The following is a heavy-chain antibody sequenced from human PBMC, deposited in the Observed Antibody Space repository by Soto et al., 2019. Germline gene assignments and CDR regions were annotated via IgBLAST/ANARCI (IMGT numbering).Heavy chain of an antibody. Sequence: QVQLQESGPGLVKPSGTLSLTCAVFGGSISNSNWWTWVRQPPGKGLDWIGEIFHSGSTNYNSSLMGRVTISVDKATNQFSLKLSSVTAADTAVYYCAHRPIVGAAIWGQGTLVNVAS. V-gene: IGHV4-4*02. CDR3: AHRPIVGAAI. CDR2: IFHSGST. D-gene: IGHD1-26*01. CDR1: GGSISNSNW. J-gene: IGHJ4*02.